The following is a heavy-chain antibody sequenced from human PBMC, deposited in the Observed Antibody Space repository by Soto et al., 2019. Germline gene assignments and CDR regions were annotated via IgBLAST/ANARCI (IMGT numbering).Heavy chain of an antibody. Sequence: GESLKISCQVFGYTFTNYWVAWVRQMPGKGLEWMGIIYPGDSDTRYSPSFQGQVTISADKSINTAYLQWHSLKASDSAMYYCARKHAWGESQVAMDVWGQGTTVTVSS. CDR3: ARKHAWGESQVAMDV. CDR2: IYPGDSDT. CDR1: GYTFTNYW. J-gene: IGHJ6*02. D-gene: IGHD3-10*01. V-gene: IGHV5-51*01.